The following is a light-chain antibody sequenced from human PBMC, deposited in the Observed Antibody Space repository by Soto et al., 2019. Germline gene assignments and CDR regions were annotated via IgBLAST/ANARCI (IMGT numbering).Light chain of an antibody. CDR1: QGISNY. J-gene: IGKJ1*01. CDR2: AAS. V-gene: IGKV1-27*01. Sequence: DIQMTQSPSSLSASVGDRVTITCRASQGISNYLAWYQQKPGKVPKLLIYAASTLQSGVPSRFSGSGSGTDFTLPISSLHPEDVATYYCQKYNSPPWTFGQGTKVDIK. CDR3: QKYNSPPWT.